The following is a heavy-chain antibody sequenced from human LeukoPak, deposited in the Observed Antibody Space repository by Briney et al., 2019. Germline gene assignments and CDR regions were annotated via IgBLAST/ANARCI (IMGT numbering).Heavy chain of an antibody. J-gene: IGHJ6*02. D-gene: IGHD2/OR15-2a*01. CDR3: ASRRSNFYGALGTSLDV. Sequence: SETLSLTCAVYGGSFSGYYWSWIRQPPGKGLEWIGEINHSGSTNYNPSLKSRVTISVDTSKNQFSLKLSSVTAADTAVYYCASRRSNFYGALGTSLDVWGQGTTVTVSS. V-gene: IGHV4-34*01. CDR1: GGSFSGYY. CDR2: INHSGST.